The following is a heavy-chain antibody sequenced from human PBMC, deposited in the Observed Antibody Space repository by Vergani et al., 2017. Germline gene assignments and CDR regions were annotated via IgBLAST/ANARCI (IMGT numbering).Heavy chain of an antibody. J-gene: IGHJ4*02. CDR1: GFTFSSYC. CDR2: ISYDGSNK. Sequence: QVQLVESGGGVVQPGRSLRLSCAASGFTFSSYCMHWVRQAPGKGLEWVAVISYDGSNKYYADSVKGRFTISRDNSKNTLYLQMNSLRAQDTAVYYCAKDGATYYYDSSGYYEAEYYFDYWGQGTLVTVSS. CDR3: AKDGATYYYDSSGYYEAEYYFDY. D-gene: IGHD3-22*01. V-gene: IGHV3-30*18.